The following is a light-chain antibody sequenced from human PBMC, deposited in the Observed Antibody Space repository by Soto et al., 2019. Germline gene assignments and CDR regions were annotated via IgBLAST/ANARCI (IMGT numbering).Light chain of an antibody. CDR2: EVT. Sequence: SALTQPASVSGSPGQSITISCSGTNSDIGAYNYVSWYQHHPGKAPKLLIFEVTNRPSGVSSRFSGSKSGNTASLTVSGLQAEDEADYYCASHASSNSLLFGGGTKVTVL. CDR1: NSDIGAYNY. CDR3: ASHASSNSLL. J-gene: IGLJ3*02. V-gene: IGLV2-14*01.